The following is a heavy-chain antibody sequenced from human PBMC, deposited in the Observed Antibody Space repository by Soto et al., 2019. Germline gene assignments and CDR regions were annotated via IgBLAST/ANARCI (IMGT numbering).Heavy chain of an antibody. J-gene: IGHJ4*02. CDR1: GFTFSSYW. V-gene: IGHV3-7*01. CDR3: ARPGVYCSGGSCFPFEY. D-gene: IGHD2-15*01. CDR2: IRQDGDEK. Sequence: EVQLVESGGGLVQPGGSLRLSCAASGFTFSSYWMSWVRRAPGKGLEWVANIRQDGDEKYYVDSVKGRFTISRDNAKNSLYLQMNSLRVEDTGVYYCARPGVYCSGGSCFPFEYWGQGALVTVSS.